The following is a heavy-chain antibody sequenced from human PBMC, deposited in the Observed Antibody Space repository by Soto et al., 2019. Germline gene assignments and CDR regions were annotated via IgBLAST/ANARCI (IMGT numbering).Heavy chain of an antibody. Sequence: SETLSLTCTVSGGSISSGGYYWSWIRQHPGKGLEWIGYIYYSGSTYYNPSLKSRVTISVDTSKNQFSLKLSSVTAADTAVDYCSRIAYCGGDCYHVGVLDCWGQGTLVTVSS. V-gene: IGHV4-31*03. CDR2: IYYSGST. D-gene: IGHD2-21*02. CDR3: SRIAYCGGDCYHVGVLDC. J-gene: IGHJ4*02. CDR1: GGSISSGGYY.